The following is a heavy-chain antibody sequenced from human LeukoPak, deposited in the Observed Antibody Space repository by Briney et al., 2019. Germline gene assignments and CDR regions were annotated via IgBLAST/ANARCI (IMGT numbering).Heavy chain of an antibody. Sequence: SETLSLTCTVSGGSISSYYWSWIRQPPGKGLEWIGSIYYSGSTYYNPSLKSRVTISVDTPKNQFSLKLSSVTAADTAVYYCARHRRAAGTFDYWGQGTLVTVSS. D-gene: IGHD6-13*01. J-gene: IGHJ4*02. V-gene: IGHV4-59*05. CDR1: GGSISSYY. CDR3: ARHRRAAGTFDY. CDR2: IYYSGST.